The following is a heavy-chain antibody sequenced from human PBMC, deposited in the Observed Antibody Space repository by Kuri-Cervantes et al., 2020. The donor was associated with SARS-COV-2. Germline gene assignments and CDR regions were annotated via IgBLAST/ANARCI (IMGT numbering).Heavy chain of an antibody. Sequence: GGSLRLSCAASGFTFSSYGMHWVRQAPGKGLEWVAVIWYDGSNKYYADSVKGRFTISRDNSKNTLYLQMNSLRAEDTAVYYCARGTTLWFGELGYWGQGTLVTVSS. CDR2: IWYDGSNK. V-gene: IGHV3-33*01. D-gene: IGHD3-10*01. J-gene: IGHJ4*02. CDR1: GFTFSSYG. CDR3: ARGTTLWFGELGY.